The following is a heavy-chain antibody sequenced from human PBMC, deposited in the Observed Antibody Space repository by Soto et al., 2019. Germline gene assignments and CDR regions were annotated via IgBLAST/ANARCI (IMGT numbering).Heavy chain of an antibody. D-gene: IGHD6-6*01. CDR1: GGSLNTDSSY. CDR2: VYYTWVT. CDR3: ARVLDSSSYFDL. J-gene: IGHJ2*01. V-gene: IGHV4-61*01. Sequence: SGTLSRACTVSGGSLNTDSSYLTLFLQPPGGGLEYLGYVYYTWVTNYNPSLRSRVTISLDMSKSQFFLTLRSVTPPDTATYYCARVLDSSSYFDLSGRGTL.